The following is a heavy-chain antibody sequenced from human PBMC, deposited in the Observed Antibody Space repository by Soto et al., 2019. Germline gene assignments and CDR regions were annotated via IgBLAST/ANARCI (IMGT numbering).Heavy chain of an antibody. J-gene: IGHJ4*02. CDR3: ARGRRVVPAAKVYFDY. Sequence: ASVKVSFTASGYTFTGYYMHWVRQAPGQGLEWMGWINPNSGGTNYAQKFQGWVTMTRDTSISTAYMELSRLRSDDTAVYYCARGRRVVPAAKVYFDYWGQGTLVTVSS. D-gene: IGHD2-2*01. V-gene: IGHV1-2*04. CDR1: GYTFTGYY. CDR2: INPNSGGT.